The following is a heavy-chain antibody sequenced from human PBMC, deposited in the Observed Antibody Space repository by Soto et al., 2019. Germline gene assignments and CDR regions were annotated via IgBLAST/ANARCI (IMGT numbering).Heavy chain of an antibody. J-gene: IGHJ4*02. Sequence: QVQLQESGPGLVMPSGTLSLTCSVSGASIISADWWNWVRQPPGKGLEWIGEIFHSGSAKYNPSLKRRVTISVDKSRNQLSLKLTSVTAADTAVYYCARDFKAPRDAWAFDFWGQGTLVTVSS. CDR1: GASIISADW. V-gene: IGHV4-4*02. D-gene: IGHD3-16*01. CDR3: ARDFKAPRDAWAFDF. CDR2: IFHSGSA.